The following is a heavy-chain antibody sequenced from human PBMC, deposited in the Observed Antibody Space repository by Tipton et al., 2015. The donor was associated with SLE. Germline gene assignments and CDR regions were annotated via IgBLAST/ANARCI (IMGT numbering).Heavy chain of an antibody. Sequence: QSGPEVKKPGASVKVSCKASGYTFSGYFLHWVRQAPGQGLEWMSLINPNTGATKSAQKFQGRVTVTRDTAISTAYMELTRLRSDDTAVYYCAREVYSGSYYYYYGMDVWGQGTTVTISS. CDR3: AREVYSGSYYYYYGMDV. V-gene: IGHV1-2*02. D-gene: IGHD3-10*01. J-gene: IGHJ6*02. CDR1: GYTFSGYF. CDR2: INPNTGAT.